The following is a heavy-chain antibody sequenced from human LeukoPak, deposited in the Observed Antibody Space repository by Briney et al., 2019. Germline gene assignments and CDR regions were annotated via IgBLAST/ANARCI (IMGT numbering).Heavy chain of an antibody. D-gene: IGHD6-13*01. CDR2: ISSSSSYI. Sequence: GGSLRLSCAASGFTFSSYSMTWVRQAPGKGLEWVSSISSSSSYIYYADSVKGRFTISRDNAKNSLYLQMNSLRAEDTAVYYCAKPPGIADFDYWGQGTLVTVSS. CDR1: GFTFSSYS. CDR3: AKPPGIADFDY. V-gene: IGHV3-21*04. J-gene: IGHJ4*02.